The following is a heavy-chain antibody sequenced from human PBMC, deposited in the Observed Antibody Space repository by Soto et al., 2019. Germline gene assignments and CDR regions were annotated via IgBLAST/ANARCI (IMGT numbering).Heavy chain of an antibody. CDR2: IYHSGST. Sequence: QVQLQESGPGLVKPSGTLSLTCAVSGGSISSSNWWSWVCQPSGKGLEWIGEIYHSGSTNYNPSLKSRVTISVDKSKNQFSLKLSSVTAADTAVYYCARGRQWLAREGAEYFQHWGQGTLVTVSS. V-gene: IGHV4-4*02. CDR1: GGSISSSNW. CDR3: ARGRQWLAREGAEYFQH. J-gene: IGHJ1*01. D-gene: IGHD6-19*01.